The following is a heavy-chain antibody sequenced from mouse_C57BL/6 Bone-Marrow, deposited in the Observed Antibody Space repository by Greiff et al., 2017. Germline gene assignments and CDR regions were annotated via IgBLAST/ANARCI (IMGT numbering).Heavy chain of an antibody. J-gene: IGHJ2*01. CDR3: ARAGDYDVDY. D-gene: IGHD2-4*01. V-gene: IGHV5-4*03. Sequence: EVKLMESGGGLVKPGGSLKLSCAASGFTFSSYAMSWVRQTPEKRLAWVATISDGGSYTYYPDNVKGRFTISRDNAKNNLYLQMSHLKSEDTAMYYCARAGDYDVDYWGQGTTLTVSS. CDR2: ISDGGSYT. CDR1: GFTFSSYA.